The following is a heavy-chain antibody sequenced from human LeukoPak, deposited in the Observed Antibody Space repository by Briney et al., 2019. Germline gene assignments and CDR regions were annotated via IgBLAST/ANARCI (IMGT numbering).Heavy chain of an antibody. J-gene: IGHJ4*02. V-gene: IGHV3-48*01. CDR2: IISSSTTI. D-gene: IGHD3-10*02. CDR3: ARDLFEN. CDR1: GFPFSSNS. Sequence: PGGSLRLSWAASGFPFSSNSRKWVRQAPGKGLEWVSYIISSSTTILYADSVKGRFTISRDNAKNSLYLKMNSLRAEATAVYYCARDLFENWGQGTLVTVSS.